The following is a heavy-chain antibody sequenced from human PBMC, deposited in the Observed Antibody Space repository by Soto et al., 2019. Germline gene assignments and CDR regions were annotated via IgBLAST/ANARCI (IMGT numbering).Heavy chain of an antibody. D-gene: IGHD4-17*01. J-gene: IGHJ4*02. CDR2: INPRGVST. V-gene: IGHV1-46*03. CDR3: ARDLRTGYDDYVNHY. CDR1: GYTFTRYY. Sequence: QVQLVQSGAGVKKPGASVKVSCKASGYTFTRYYMHWVRQAPGQGLEWRGIINPRGVSTSYAQKFQGRVTMTRDTSTSTVYMELSSLRSEDTAVYYCARDLRTGYDDYVNHYWCQGTLVPVS.